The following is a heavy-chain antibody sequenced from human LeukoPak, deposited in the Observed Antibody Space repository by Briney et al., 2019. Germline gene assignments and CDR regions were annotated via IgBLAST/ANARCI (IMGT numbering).Heavy chain of an antibody. CDR3: ARPPGAAAGTYYDY. CDR1: GFTFSSYG. CDR2: IWYDGSNK. J-gene: IGHJ4*02. Sequence: GGSLRLSCAASGFTFSSYGMHWVRQAPGKGLEWVAVIWYDGSNKYYAGSVKGRFTISRDNSKNTLYLQMNSLRAEDTAVYYCARPPGAAAGTYYDYWGQGTLVTVSS. V-gene: IGHV3-33*08. D-gene: IGHD6-13*01.